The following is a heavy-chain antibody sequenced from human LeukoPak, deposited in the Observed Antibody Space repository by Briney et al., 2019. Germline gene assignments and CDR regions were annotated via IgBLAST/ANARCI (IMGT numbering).Heavy chain of an antibody. D-gene: IGHD3-22*01. J-gene: IGHJ4*02. V-gene: IGHV3-21*06. CDR3: AREAPTYYSDSSGYADY. CDR2: ISGNSRYI. CDR1: EFTFSSYG. Sequence: GGSLRLSCAASEFTFSSYGMTWVRQAPGKGLEWVSSISGNSRYIYYADSMRGRFTISRDNAKNSLYLQMNSLKPEDTAVYYCAREAPTYYSDSSGYADYWGQGTLVTVSS.